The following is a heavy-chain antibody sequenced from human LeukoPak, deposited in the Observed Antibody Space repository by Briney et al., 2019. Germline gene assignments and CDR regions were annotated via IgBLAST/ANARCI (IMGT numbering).Heavy chain of an antibody. V-gene: IGHV4-59*01. Sequence: ASETLSLTCTVSGGSISSYYWSWIRQPPGKGLEWIGYIYYSGSTNYNPSLKSRVTISVDTSKNQFSLKLSSVTAADTAVYYCARGGELRRGAFDIWGQGTMVTVSS. CDR3: ARGGELRRGAFDI. D-gene: IGHD1-7*01. CDR2: IYYSGST. CDR1: GGSISSYY. J-gene: IGHJ3*02.